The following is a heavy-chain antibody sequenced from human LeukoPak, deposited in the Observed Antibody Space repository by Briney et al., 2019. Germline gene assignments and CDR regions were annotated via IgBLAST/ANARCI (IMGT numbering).Heavy chain of an antibody. CDR1: GITFSTYA. V-gene: IGHV3-23*01. J-gene: IGHJ4*02. D-gene: IGHD3-3*01. CDR2: ICGSGVSK. Sequence: GRSLRLSCAASGITFSTYAMHWVRQAPGKGLEWVSAICGSGVSKNYADSVKGRFTISRDNSKNTLFLQMNSLRVEDSAVYYCASDPHNFWSGYSPDYFDNWGQGTLVTVSS. CDR3: ASDPHNFWSGYSPDYFDN.